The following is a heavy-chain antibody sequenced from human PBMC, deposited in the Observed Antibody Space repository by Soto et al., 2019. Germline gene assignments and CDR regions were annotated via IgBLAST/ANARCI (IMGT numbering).Heavy chain of an antibody. CDR1: GGSISSSSYY. J-gene: IGHJ6*02. Sequence: SETLSLSCTVSGGSISSSSYYWGWIRQPPGKGLEWIGSIYYSGSTYYNPSLKSRVTISVDTSKNQFSLKLSSVTAADTAVYYCARQSQPDNYYXMDGWGQGTTVTVSS. V-gene: IGHV4-39*01. CDR2: IYYSGST. CDR3: ARQSQPDNYYXMDG.